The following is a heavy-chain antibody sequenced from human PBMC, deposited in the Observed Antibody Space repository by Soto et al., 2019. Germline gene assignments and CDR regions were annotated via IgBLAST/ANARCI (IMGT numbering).Heavy chain of an antibody. Sequence: SETLSLTCAVSGGSISSGGYSWSWIRQPPGKGLEWIGYIYHSGSTYYNPSLKSRVTISVDRSKNQFSLKLSSVTAADTAVYYCARAGDNYYDSSGYYDYWGQGTLVIVS. V-gene: IGHV4-30-2*01. CDR3: ARAGDNYYDSSGYYDY. J-gene: IGHJ4*02. CDR2: IYHSGST. CDR1: GGSISSGGYS. D-gene: IGHD3-22*01.